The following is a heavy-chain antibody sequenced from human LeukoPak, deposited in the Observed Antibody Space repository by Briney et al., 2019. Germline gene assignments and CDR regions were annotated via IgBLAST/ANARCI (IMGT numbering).Heavy chain of an antibody. J-gene: IGHJ4*02. V-gene: IGHV4-31*03. CDR1: GGSISSGTYY. Sequence: SQTLSLTCTVSGGSISSGTYYWSWIRQHPGKGLEWIGYIYYSGTTDYTSSLRSRVTISRDTSKNQFSLKLSSVTAADTAVYYCERVGSRTNFHFDYWGQGTLVTVSS. CDR3: ERVGSRTNFHFDY. CDR2: IYYSGTT. D-gene: IGHD2-15*01.